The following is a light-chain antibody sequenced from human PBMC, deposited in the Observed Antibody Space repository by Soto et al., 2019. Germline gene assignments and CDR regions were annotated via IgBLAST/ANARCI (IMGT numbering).Light chain of an antibody. CDR2: EVS. CDR1: SGDVGGYNY. Sequence: QSVLTQPASVAGSPGQSITISCTGTSGDVGGYNYVSWYQHHPGKAPKHIIYEVSHRPSGASNHFSGYKSGNTAHLTMSGLKGEDEADNSCSSYTCTITTCVF. V-gene: IGLV2-14*01. J-gene: IGLJ1*01. CDR3: SSYTCTITTCV.